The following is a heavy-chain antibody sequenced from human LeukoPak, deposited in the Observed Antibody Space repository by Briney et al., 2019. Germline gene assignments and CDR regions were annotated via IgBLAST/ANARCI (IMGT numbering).Heavy chain of an antibody. CDR2: TYYRSNWYN. Sequence: SQTLSLTCAIPGDSVSSNSAAWNWIRQSPSRGLEWLGRTYYRSNWYNDYALSVKSRIIINPDTSKNQFSLQLNSVTPEDTAVYYCAKNYGDSNWFDPWGQGTLVTVSS. CDR3: AKNYGDSNWFDP. D-gene: IGHD4-17*01. CDR1: GDSVSSNSAA. J-gene: IGHJ5*02. V-gene: IGHV6-1*01.